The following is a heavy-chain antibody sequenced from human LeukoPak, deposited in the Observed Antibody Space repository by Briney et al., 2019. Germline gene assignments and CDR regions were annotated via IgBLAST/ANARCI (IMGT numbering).Heavy chain of an antibody. D-gene: IGHD6-19*01. CDR2: ISGSGGST. CDR3: AKVHHSGWYLAIDAFDI. J-gene: IGHJ3*02. V-gene: IGHV3-23*01. Sequence: PGRSLRLSCAASGFTFSSYGMHWVRQAPGKGLEWVSAISGSGGSTYYADSVKGRFTISRDNSKNTLYLQMNSLRAEDTAVYYCAKVHHSGWYLAIDAFDIWGQGTMVTVSS. CDR1: GFTFSSYG.